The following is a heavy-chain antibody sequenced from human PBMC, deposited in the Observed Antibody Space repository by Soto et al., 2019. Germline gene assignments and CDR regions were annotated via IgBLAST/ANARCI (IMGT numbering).Heavy chain of an antibody. D-gene: IGHD3-3*01. CDR1: GFTFSRYT. CDR2: ISDDGNNK. V-gene: IGHV3-30-3*01. CDR3: ARDDEGWSDCDLVY. Sequence: PLRLSCAASGFTFSRYTMHWVRQSPGKGLEWMAFISDDGNNKYYADSVKGQFTISRDNSKNTLYLQMNSLRTEDTAVYYCARDDEGWSDCDLVYWGQGPRVT. J-gene: IGHJ4*02.